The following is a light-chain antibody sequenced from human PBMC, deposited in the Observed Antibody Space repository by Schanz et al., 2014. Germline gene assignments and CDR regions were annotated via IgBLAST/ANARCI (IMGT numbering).Light chain of an antibody. CDR3: SSDTSSRA. J-gene: IGLJ2*01. CDR1: SSDVGGYNY. CDR2: DVT. V-gene: IGLV2-11*01. Sequence: QSALTQPRSVSGSPGQSVTISCTGTSSDVGGYNYVSWYQQHPGKAPKLMIYDVTKRPSGVSNRFSGSKSGNTASLTISGLQAEDEADYYCSSDTSSRAFGGGTKLTVL.